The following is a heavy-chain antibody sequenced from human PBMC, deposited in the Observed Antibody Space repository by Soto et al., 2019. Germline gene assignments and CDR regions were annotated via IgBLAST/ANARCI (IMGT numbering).Heavy chain of an antibody. Sequence: QVQLQESGPGLVKPSQTLSLTCTVSGGSISSGGXXXXXXXXXXXXGLEWIGYIYYSGSTYYNPSLKSRVTISVDTSKNQFSLKLSSVTAADTAVYYCARVDLSSVTRFDYWGQGTLVTVSS. CDR1: GGSISSGGXX. D-gene: IGHD4-17*01. CDR2: IYYSGST. V-gene: IGHV4-31*03. J-gene: IGHJ4*02. CDR3: ARVDLSSVTRFDY.